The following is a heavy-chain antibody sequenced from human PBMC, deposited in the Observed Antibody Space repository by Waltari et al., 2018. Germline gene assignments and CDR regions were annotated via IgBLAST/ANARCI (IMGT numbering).Heavy chain of an antibody. CDR2: ISYDGSNK. J-gene: IGHJ4*02. Sequence: QVQLVESGGGVVQPGRSLRLPCAASGFPFSSYAMHWVRQAPGKGLEWVAVISYDGSNKYYADSVKGRFTISRDNSKNTLYLQMNSLRAEDTAVYYCASLIAAAGRGIDDYWGQGTLVTVSS. V-gene: IGHV3-30-3*01. CDR1: GFPFSSYA. D-gene: IGHD6-13*01. CDR3: ASLIAAAGRGIDDY.